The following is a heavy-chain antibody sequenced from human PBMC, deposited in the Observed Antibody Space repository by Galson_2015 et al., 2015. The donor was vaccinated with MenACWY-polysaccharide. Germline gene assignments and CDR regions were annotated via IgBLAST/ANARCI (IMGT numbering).Heavy chain of an antibody. CDR3: ARDSENLDY. V-gene: IGHV1-3*01. CDR1: GYIFTNYA. Sequence: SVKVSCKASGYIFTNYAMHWVRQAPGQSLEWMGWISAGNGRTEYSQKFQGRVTITRDTSASTAYMEVSSLRSEDTAVYYCARDSENLDYWGQGTLVTVSS. CDR2: ISAGNGRT. J-gene: IGHJ4*02. D-gene: IGHD6-19*01.